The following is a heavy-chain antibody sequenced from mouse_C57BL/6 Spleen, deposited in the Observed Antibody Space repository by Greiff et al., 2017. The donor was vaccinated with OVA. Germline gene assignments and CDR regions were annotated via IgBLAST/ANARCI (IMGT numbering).Heavy chain of an antibody. Sequence: VHLVESGAELARPGASVKMSCKASGYTFTSYTMHWVKQRPGQGLEWIGYINPSSGYTKYNQKFKDKATLTADKSSSTAYMQLSSLTSEDSAVYYCAKHYYAMDYWGQGTSVTVSS. J-gene: IGHJ4*01. V-gene: IGHV1-4*01. CDR2: INPSSGYT. CDR1: GYTFTSYT. CDR3: AKHYYAMDY.